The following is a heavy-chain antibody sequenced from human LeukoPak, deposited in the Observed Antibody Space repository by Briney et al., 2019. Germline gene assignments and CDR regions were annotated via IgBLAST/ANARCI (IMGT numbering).Heavy chain of an antibody. CDR3: ARDHPLELERRAAFAGDYYYGMDV. D-gene: IGHD1-1*01. CDR2: ISGYSDDT. CDR1: GYTFTSYG. Sequence: GASVKVSCKASGYTFTSYGITWVRQTPGQGLEWVGWISGYSDDTNYAQKFQGRVTMTTGTSTAYMELRSLTSDDTAVYYCARDHPLELERRAAFAGDYYYGMDVWGQGTTVTVS. J-gene: IGHJ6*02. V-gene: IGHV1-18*01.